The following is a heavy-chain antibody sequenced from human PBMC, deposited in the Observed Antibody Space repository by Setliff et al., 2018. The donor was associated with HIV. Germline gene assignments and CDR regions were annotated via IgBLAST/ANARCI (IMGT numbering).Heavy chain of an antibody. Sequence: PSETLSLTCTSSGDSISGYYWSWIRQPAGKGLEWIGRMHTSGNTNYNPSLKSRVTISLDTSKNRFSLQLTSVTAADTAVYYCARHRDGGTYPLDYWGQGTLVTVSS. CDR1: GDSISGYY. V-gene: IGHV4-4*07. J-gene: IGHJ4*02. CDR2: MHTSGNT. CDR3: ARHRDGGTYPLDY. D-gene: IGHD1-26*01.